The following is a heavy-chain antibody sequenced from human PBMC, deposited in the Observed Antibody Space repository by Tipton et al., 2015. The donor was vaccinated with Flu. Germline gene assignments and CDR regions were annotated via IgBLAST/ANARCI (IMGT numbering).Heavy chain of an antibody. Sequence: TLSLTCSVSGDSISSFYWSWIRQPPGKGLEWIAYISNSGSSNYNPSLKSRITVSVDTSKTQFSLRLSSVTAADTAVYYCARAPYSDYDTSGSSFDYWGQGTLVTVAS. CDR1: GDSISSFY. CDR2: ISNSGSS. D-gene: IGHD3-22*01. CDR3: ARAPYSDYDTSGSSFDY. V-gene: IGHV4-59*01. J-gene: IGHJ4*02.